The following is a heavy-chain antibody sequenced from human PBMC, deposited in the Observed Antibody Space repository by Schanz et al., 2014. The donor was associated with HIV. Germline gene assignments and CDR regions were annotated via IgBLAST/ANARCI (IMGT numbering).Heavy chain of an antibody. CDR1: GGSISNYY. CDR2: MYHSGST. D-gene: IGHD3-10*01. CDR3: ARESGSGSYSFPDY. V-gene: IGHV4-59*12. Sequence: QVQLQESGPGLVKPSETLSLTCTVSGGSISNYYWTWIRQSPGKGLEWIGYMYHSGSTFYNPSLKSRVAISVNTSKNQFSLTLTSVTSADTAVYYCARESGSGSYSFPDYWGQGILVTVSS. J-gene: IGHJ4*02.